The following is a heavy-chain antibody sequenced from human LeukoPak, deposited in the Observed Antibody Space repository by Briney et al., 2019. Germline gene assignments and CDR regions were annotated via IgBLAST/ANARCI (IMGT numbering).Heavy chain of an antibody. CDR1: GGSIGGSSDY. CDR3: ARVSRSNWYYY. J-gene: IGHJ4*02. CDR2: MHYTGST. V-gene: IGHV4-39*07. Sequence: SETLSLTCTVSGGSIGGSSDYWGWIRQPPGKGLEWIGTMHYTGSTYYNPSLKSRVTISVDTSKNQVSLKLSSVTAADTAVYFCARVSRSNWYYYWGQGTLVTVSS. D-gene: IGHD6-13*01.